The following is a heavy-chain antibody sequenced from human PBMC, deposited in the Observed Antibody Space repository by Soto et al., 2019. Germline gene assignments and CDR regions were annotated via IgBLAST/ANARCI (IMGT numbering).Heavy chain of an antibody. CDR3: ARDLYDILTGYGY. CDR2: IKQDGSEK. D-gene: IGHD3-9*01. J-gene: IGHJ4*02. CDR1: GFTFSSQW. Sequence: PGGSLRLSCAASGFTFSSQWMSWVRQAPGKGLVWVTNIKQDGSEKNYADSVKGRFTISRDNAKNPLYLQMNSLRAEDTAVYYCARDLYDILTGYGYWGQGTLVTVSS. V-gene: IGHV3-7*03.